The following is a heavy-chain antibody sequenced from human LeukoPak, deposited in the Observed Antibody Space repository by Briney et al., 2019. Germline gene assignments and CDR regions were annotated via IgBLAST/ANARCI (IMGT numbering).Heavy chain of an antibody. J-gene: IGHJ5*02. CDR2: IYTRGST. Sequence: SETLSLTCTVSGGSINNYYWSWIRQPAGKGLEWIGRIYTRGSTNYNPSLKSRVTMSVDTSKNQFSLKPSSVTAADTAVYYCARGKQQLAFSPGTRDKIHWFDPWGQGTLVTVSS. D-gene: IGHD6-13*01. V-gene: IGHV4-4*07. CDR3: ARGKQQLAFSPGTRDKIHWFDP. CDR1: GGSINNYY.